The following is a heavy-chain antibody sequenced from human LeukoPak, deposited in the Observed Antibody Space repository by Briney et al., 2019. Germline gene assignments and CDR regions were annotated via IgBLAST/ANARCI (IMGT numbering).Heavy chain of an antibody. J-gene: IGHJ6*03. CDR1: GGSFTNNY. CDR2: ISHAGST. CDR3: ARGQGIAAAYRYYYYYYYMDV. Sequence: SETLSLTCAVYGGSFTNNYWTWIRHAPGRGLEWIGEISHAGSTNFNPSLKSRLTMSADTSKAQLSLKLSSLTAADTAVYYCARGQGIAAAYRYYYYYYYMDVWGKGTTVTVSS. D-gene: IGHD6-13*01. V-gene: IGHV4-34*01.